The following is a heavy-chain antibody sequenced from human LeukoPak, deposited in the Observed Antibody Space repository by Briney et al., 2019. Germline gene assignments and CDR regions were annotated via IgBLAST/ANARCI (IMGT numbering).Heavy chain of an antibody. CDR3: ARGGLHGQASYFDY. CDR1: GGSISSGGYS. V-gene: IGHV4-30-2*01. J-gene: IGHJ4*02. D-gene: IGHD5-18*01. CDR2: IYHSGST. Sequence: SQTLSLTCAVSGGSISSGGYSWSWIRQPPGKGLEWIGYIYHSGSTYYNPSLKSRVTISVDRSKNQFSLKLSSVTAADTAVYYCARGGLHGQASYFDYWGQGTLVTVSS.